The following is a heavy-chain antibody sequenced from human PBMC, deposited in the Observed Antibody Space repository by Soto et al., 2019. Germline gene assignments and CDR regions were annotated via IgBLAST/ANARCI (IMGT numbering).Heavy chain of an antibody. CDR1: GYTFTSYG. CDR2: ISAYNGNT. Sequence: GASVKVSCKASGYTFTSYGSSWVRQAPGQGLEWMGWISAYNGNTNYAQKLQGRVTMTTDTSTSTAYMELRSLRSDDTAVYYCARDGSQAARGWFDPWGQGTLVTVSS. CDR3: ARDGSQAARGWFDP. J-gene: IGHJ5*02. D-gene: IGHD6-6*01. V-gene: IGHV1-18*04.